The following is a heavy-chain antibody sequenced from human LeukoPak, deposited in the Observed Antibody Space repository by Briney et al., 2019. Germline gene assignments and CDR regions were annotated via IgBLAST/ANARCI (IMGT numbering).Heavy chain of an antibody. D-gene: IGHD6-13*01. V-gene: IGHV3-7*01. Sequence: GGSLRLSCATSGFTFTNYWMTWVRQAPGKGLEWVANINQNGVEMYYVESVKGQFTISRDSGRNSLFLQMNSLRAEDTAVYYCARDFGSAAAIYEYWGQGTLVTVSS. CDR2: INQNGVEM. CDR1: GFTFTNYW. J-gene: IGHJ4*02. CDR3: ARDFGSAAAIYEY.